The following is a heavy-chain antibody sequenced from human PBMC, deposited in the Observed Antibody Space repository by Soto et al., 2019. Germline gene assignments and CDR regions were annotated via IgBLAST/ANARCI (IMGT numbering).Heavy chain of an antibody. CDR2: ISGGDGSP. V-gene: IGHV3-23*01. Sequence: GGALLLSCVASVFTFSIYAMTWVRQAPGKGLEWVSAISGGDGSPSYADSVKGRFTISRDNSKNTLYLHMNSLRADDTAAYYCAKWHTYNYDSLALSGFDCWGQGTKVTVSS. J-gene: IGHJ4*02. D-gene: IGHD3-16*01. CDR3: AKWHTYNYDSLALSGFDC. CDR1: VFTFSIYA.